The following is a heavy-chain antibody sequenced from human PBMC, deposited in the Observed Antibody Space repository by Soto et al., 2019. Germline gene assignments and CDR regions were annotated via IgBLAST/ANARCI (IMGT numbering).Heavy chain of an antibody. D-gene: IGHD6-19*01. V-gene: IGHV1-8*02. CDR2: MNPNSGNT. CDR3: ARDRRGSGWLFDP. Sequence: QVQLVQSGAEVKKPGSSVKVSCKASGGTFSSYAISWVRQAPGQGLEWMGWMNPNSGNTGYAQKFQGRVTMTRNTSISTAYMELSSLRSEDTAVYYCARDRRGSGWLFDPWGQGTLVTVSS. CDR1: GGTFSSYA. J-gene: IGHJ5*02.